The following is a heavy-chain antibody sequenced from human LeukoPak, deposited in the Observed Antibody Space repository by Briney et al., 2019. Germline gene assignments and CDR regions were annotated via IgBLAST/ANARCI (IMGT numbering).Heavy chain of an antibody. Sequence: SETLSLTCTVSGGSISSSSYYWGWIRQPPGKGLEWIGSIYYSGSTYYNPSLKSRVTISVDTSTNQFSLKLSSVTAADTAVYYCARDSGGGYYYDGSDFDYWAREPWSPSPQ. CDR3: ARDSGGGYYYDGSDFDY. CDR2: IYYSGST. D-gene: IGHD3-22*01. V-gene: IGHV4-39*07. J-gene: IGHJ4*02. CDR1: GGSISSSSYY.